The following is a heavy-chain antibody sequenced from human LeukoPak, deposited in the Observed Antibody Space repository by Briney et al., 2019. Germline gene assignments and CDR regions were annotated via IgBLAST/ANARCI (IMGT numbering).Heavy chain of an antibody. D-gene: IGHD3-22*01. CDR2: IYYSGST. J-gene: IGHJ5*02. CDR1: GGSISSSSYY. Sequence: PSETLSLTCTVSGGSISSSSYYWGWIRQPPGKGLEWIGSIYYSGSTYYNPSLKSRVTISVDTSKNQFSLKLSSVTAADTAVYYCARRGRVSGYYYPGGDETFDPWGQGTLVTVSS. CDR3: ARRGRVSGYYYPGGDETFDP. V-gene: IGHV4-39*01.